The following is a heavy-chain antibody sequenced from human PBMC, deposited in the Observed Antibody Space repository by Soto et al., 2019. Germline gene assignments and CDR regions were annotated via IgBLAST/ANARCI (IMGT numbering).Heavy chain of an antibody. CDR1: GVTVSSNY. CDR2: IYSGGST. J-gene: IGHJ4*02. CDR3: ARHGYNYGGGYFDY. Sequence: EVQLVESGGGLVQPGGSLRLSCAASGVTVSSNYMSWVRQAPGKGLEWVSVIYSGGSTYYADSVKGRFTISRDNSKNTLYLQMNSLRAEDTAVYYCARHGYNYGGGYFDYWGQETLVPVSS. V-gene: IGHV3-66*04. D-gene: IGHD5-18*01.